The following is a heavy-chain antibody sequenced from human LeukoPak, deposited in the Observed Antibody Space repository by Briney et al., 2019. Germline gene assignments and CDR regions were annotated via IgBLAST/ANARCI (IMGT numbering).Heavy chain of an antibody. CDR1: GFIFSSYA. Sequence: GGSLRLSCAASGFIFSSYAMHWVRQAPGKGLEWVAVISYDGNNKYYADSVKGRFTISRDNSKNTLYFQMNNLRPEDTAVYYCVRDGGGLSDYFDYWGQGTLVTVSS. V-gene: IGHV3-30*04. J-gene: IGHJ4*02. CDR3: VRDGGGLSDYFDY. D-gene: IGHD3-16*01. CDR2: ISYDGNNK.